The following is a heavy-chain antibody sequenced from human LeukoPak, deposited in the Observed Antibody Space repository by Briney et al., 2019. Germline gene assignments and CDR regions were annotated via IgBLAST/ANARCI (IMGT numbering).Heavy chain of an antibody. D-gene: IGHD2-2*01. CDR1: GGTFSSYA. CDR3: ARGDIVVVPAAIEYFQH. V-gene: IGHV1-69*01. J-gene: IGHJ1*01. Sequence: ASVKVSCKASGGTFSSYAISWVRQAPGQGLEWMGGIIPIFGTANYAQKFQGRDTITADESTSTAYIELSSLRSEDTAVYYCARGDIVVVPAAIEYFQHWGQGTLVTVSS. CDR2: IIPIFGTA.